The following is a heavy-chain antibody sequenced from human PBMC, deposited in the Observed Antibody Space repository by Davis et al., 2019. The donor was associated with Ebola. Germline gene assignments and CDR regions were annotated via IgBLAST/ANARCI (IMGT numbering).Heavy chain of an antibody. Sequence: GESLKISCKGSGYSFTSYWIGWVRQMPGKGLEWMGIIYPGDSDTRYSPSFQGQVTISADKSISTAYLQWSSLKASDTAMYYCARHLSYYDFWSGYYTTPFDYWGQGTLVTVSS. J-gene: IGHJ4*02. CDR2: IYPGDSDT. V-gene: IGHV5-51*01. CDR3: ARHLSYYDFWSGYYTTPFDY. D-gene: IGHD3-3*01. CDR1: GYSFTSYW.